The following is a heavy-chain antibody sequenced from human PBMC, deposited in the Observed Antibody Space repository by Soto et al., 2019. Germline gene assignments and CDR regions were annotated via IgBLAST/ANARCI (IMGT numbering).Heavy chain of an antibody. CDR3: ARDLGGWPDY. CDR2: ISTYKGNT. CDR1: GYTFTSYV. Sequence: ASVKVSCKTSGYTFTSYVISWVRQDPGQGLEWMGWISTYKGNTKYSQKFQGRVTITRDTSASTAYMELSSLRSEDTAVYYCARDLGGWPDYWGQGTLVTVSS. D-gene: IGHD2-15*01. V-gene: IGHV1-18*01. J-gene: IGHJ4*02.